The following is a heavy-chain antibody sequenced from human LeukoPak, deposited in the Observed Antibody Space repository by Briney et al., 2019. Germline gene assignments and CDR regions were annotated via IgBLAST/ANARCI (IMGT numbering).Heavy chain of an antibody. CDR2: ISYDGSKK. D-gene: IGHD2-2*01. J-gene: IGHJ6*02. V-gene: IGHV3-30-3*01. CDR1: GFTFSSYA. Sequence: PGGSLRLSCAASGFTFSSYAMHWVRQAPGKGLECVAVISYDGSKKYYADSVKGRFTISRDNSKDTLYLQMNSLRAEDTAVYYCARDGGDIVVVPAADYYYYYGMDVWGQGTTVTVSS. CDR3: ARDGGDIVVVPAADYYYYYGMDV.